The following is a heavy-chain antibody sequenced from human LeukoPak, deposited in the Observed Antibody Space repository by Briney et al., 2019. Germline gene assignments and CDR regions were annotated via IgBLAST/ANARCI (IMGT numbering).Heavy chain of an antibody. CDR2: ISSSSSYI. CDR1: GFTFSSYS. CDR3: ARVGPGNYDLWSGYWNPDY. J-gene: IGHJ4*02. V-gene: IGHV3-21*01. Sequence: GGSLRLSCAASGFTFSSYSMNWVRQAPGKGLEWVSSISSSSSYIYYADSVKGRFTISRDNAKNSLYLQMNSLRAEDTAVYYCARVGPGNYDLWSGYWNPDYWGQGTLVTVSS. D-gene: IGHD3-3*01.